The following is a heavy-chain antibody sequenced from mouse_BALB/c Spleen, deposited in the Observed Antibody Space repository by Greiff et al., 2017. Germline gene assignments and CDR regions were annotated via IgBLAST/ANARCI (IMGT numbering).Heavy chain of an antibody. CDR3: ARFGGNYVRGAMDY. Sequence: VQLKESGPGLVKPSQSLSLTCTVTGYSITSDYAWNWIRQFPGNKLEWMGYISYSGSTSYNPSLKSRISITRDTSKNQFFLQLNSVTTEDTATYYCARFGGNYVRGAMDYWGQGTSVTVSS. J-gene: IGHJ4*01. V-gene: IGHV3-2*02. CDR1: GYSITSDYA. CDR2: ISYSGST. D-gene: IGHD2-1*01.